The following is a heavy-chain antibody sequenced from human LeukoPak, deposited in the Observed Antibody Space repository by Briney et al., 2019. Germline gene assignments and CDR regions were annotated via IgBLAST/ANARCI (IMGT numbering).Heavy chain of an antibody. D-gene: IGHD4-23*01. J-gene: IGHJ4*02. V-gene: IGHV3-21*01. CDR1: GFTFSSYS. Sequence: GGSLRLSCAASGFTFSSYSMNWVRQAPGKGLEWVSSISSSSSYIYYADSVKGRFTISRDNAKNSLYLQMNSLRAEDTAVYYCARGSLSTVVTSGFDYWGQGTLVTVSS. CDR2: ISSSSSYI. CDR3: ARGSLSTVVTSGFDY.